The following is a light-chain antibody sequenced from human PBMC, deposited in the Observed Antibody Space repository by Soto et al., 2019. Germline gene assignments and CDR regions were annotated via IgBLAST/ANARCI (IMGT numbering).Light chain of an antibody. J-gene: IGLJ1*01. CDR1: SSNIGAGYD. CDR2: LDH. V-gene: IGLV1-47*02. Sequence: QSVLTQPPSVSGAPGQRVTISCTGSSSNIGAGYDVHWYQQLPGTAPKLLIYLDHQRPSGVPDRFSGSKSGTSASLAISGLRSEDEGDYFCAAWDDGLNAYVFGTGTKVTVL. CDR3: AAWDDGLNAYV.